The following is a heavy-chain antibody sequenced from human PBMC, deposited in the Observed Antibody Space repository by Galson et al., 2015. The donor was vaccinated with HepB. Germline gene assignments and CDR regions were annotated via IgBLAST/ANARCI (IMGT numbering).Heavy chain of an antibody. J-gene: IGHJ4*02. CDR2: ISYDGSNK. D-gene: IGHD3-10*01. CDR1: GFTFSSYG. V-gene: IGHV3-30*18. Sequence: SLRLSCAASGFTFSSYGMHWVRQAPGKGLEWVAVISYDGSNKYYADSVEGRFTISRDNSKNTLYLQMNSLRAEDTGVYYCSKGAIGLLWFGELPWFYYWGQGTLVTVSS. CDR3: SKGAIGLLWFGELPWFYY.